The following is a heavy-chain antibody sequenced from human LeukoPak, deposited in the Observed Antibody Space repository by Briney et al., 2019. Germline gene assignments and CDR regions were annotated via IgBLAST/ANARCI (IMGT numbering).Heavy chain of an antibody. V-gene: IGHV3-7*01. D-gene: IGHD3-22*01. Sequence: GGSLRLSCAASGLTFSSFWMSWLRQAPGKGLEWVANIKQDGSEKYYVDSVKGRFTISRDNAKNSLYLQMNSLRVEDTAVYYCAREYDSSGLDAFDIWGQGTMVTVSS. CDR2: IKQDGSEK. J-gene: IGHJ3*02. CDR1: GLTFSSFW. CDR3: AREYDSSGLDAFDI.